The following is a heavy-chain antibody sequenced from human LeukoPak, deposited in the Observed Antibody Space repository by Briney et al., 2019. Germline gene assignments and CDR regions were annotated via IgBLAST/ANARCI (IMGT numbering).Heavy chain of an antibody. Sequence: GGSLRLSCVASGFIFGNHWMGWVRQAPGKGLEWVADIKEDGSEKTYVDSVRGRFTISRDNAQNSLYLQMNTLRVEDTAMYYCASLDTAKQPLANHWGQGTLVTVSS. V-gene: IGHV3-7*03. CDR3: ASLDTAKQPLANH. D-gene: IGHD5-18*01. J-gene: IGHJ5*02. CDR1: GFIFGNHW. CDR2: IKEDGSEK.